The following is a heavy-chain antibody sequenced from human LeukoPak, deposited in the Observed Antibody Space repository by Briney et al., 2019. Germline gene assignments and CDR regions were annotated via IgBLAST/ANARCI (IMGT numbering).Heavy chain of an antibody. CDR2: MSYDGSNK. V-gene: IGHV3-30*18. CDR3: AKELDYGGNFDY. CDR1: GFTFSSYG. Sequence: GGSLRLSCAASGFTFSSYGMHWVRQAPGKGLEWVAVMSYDGSNKYYADSVEGRFTISRDNSKNTLYLQMNSLRAEDTAVYYCAKELDYGGNFDYWGQGTLVTVSS. J-gene: IGHJ4*02. D-gene: IGHD4-23*01.